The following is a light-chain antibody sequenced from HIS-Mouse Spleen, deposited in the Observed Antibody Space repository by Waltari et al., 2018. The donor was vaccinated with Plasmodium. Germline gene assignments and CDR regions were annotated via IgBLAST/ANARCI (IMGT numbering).Light chain of an antibody. J-gene: IGLJ2*01. CDR1: KLGDKY. CDR3: QAWDSSTGVV. V-gene: IGLV3-1*01. Sequence: SYELTQPPSVSVSPGQTASITCSGDKLGDKYACWYQQKPGQSPVLVIYQDSKRPSGIPDRFSDYNSGNTATLTISGTQAMDEADYYCQAWDSSTGVVFGGGTKLTVL. CDR2: QDS.